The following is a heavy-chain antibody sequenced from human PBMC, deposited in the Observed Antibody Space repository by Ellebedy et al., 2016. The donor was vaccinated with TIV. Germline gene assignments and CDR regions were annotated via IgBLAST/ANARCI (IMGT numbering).Heavy chain of an antibody. CDR2: INSDGGST. CDR3: AREHSVAAPGYYGMDV. Sequence: GESLKISCAASGIIFSSYWMHWVRQAPGKGLVWVSRINSDGGSTYYADSVKGRFTIPRDNSKNTLYLQMNSLRAEDTAVYYCAREHSVAAPGYYGMDVWGQGTTVTVSS. D-gene: IGHD2-15*01. V-gene: IGHV3-74*01. CDR1: GIIFSSYW. J-gene: IGHJ6*02.